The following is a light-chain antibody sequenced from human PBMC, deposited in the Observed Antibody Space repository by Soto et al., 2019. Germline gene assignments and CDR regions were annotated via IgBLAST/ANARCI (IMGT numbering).Light chain of an antibody. CDR2: DAT. CDR1: QSIATTY. V-gene: IGKV3-20*01. CDR3: QQYGSSPPD. J-gene: IGKJ4*01. Sequence: EIVLTQSPGTLSLSPGERATLSCRASQSIATTYLAWYQQKPGQAPRLLIYDATNRATGIPDRFSGSGSGTDFTLTISSLEPEDFAVYYCQQYGSSPPDFGGGTKVDIK.